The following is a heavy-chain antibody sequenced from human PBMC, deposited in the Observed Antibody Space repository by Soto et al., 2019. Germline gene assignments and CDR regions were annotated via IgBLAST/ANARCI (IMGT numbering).Heavy chain of an antibody. V-gene: IGHV3-23*01. CDR2: ISGSGGST. CDR3: AKDSEGYYGSGSYSGGMDV. D-gene: IGHD3-10*01. Sequence: GGSLRLSCAASGFTVSSNYMSWVRQAPGKGLEWVSVISGSGGSTYYADSVKGRFTISRDNSKNTLYLQMNSLRAEDTAVYYCAKDSEGYYGSGSYSGGMDVWGQGTTVTVSS. CDR1: GFTVSSNY. J-gene: IGHJ6*02.